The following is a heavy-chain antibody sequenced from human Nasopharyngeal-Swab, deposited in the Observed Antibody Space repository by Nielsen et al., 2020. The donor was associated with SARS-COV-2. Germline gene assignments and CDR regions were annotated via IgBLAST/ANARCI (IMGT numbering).Heavy chain of an antibody. J-gene: IGHJ4*02. V-gene: IGHV3-7*01. D-gene: IGHD6-19*01. CDR2: ITQDGSEP. CDR3: ASSSGWRDY. Sequence: WIRQPPGKGLEWVANITQDGSEPSYVDSVKGRFTISRDNAKNSLYLQMNSLRAEDTAVYYCASSSGWRDYWGQGTLVTV.